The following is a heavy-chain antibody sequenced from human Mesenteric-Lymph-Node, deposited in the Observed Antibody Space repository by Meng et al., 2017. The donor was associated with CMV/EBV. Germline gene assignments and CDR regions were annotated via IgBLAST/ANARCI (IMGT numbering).Heavy chain of an antibody. J-gene: IGHJ3*02. V-gene: IGHV3-7*01. D-gene: IGHD1-14*01. CDR3: ASHNARDAFDI. CDR2: IKQGGTEQ. CDR1: GFTISSYA. Sequence: GESLKISCAAAGFTISSYAMSWVRQAPGKGLEWVASIKQGGTEQYYVDSVKGRITISRDNAKNTLYLQMNSLRAEDTAVYYCASHNARDAFDIWGQGTMVTVSS.